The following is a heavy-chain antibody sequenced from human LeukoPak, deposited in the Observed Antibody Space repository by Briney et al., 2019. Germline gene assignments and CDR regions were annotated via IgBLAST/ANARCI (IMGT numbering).Heavy chain of an antibody. D-gene: IGHD3-10*01. CDR3: ASHRRSHGSEY. Sequence: SETLSLTCTVSGVSFEHYFWSWIRQPPGKGLEWIGYVYYSGSTDYSPSLKSRLTISADTSKNQFSLKLSSVTAADTAVYYCASHRRSHGSEYWGQGTLVTVSS. V-gene: IGHV4-59*01. CDR2: VYYSGST. CDR1: GVSFEHYF. J-gene: IGHJ4*02.